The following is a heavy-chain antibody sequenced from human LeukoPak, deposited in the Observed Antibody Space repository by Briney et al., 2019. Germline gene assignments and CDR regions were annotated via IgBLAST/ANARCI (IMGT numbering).Heavy chain of an antibody. J-gene: IGHJ3*01. D-gene: IGHD6-13*01. CDR2: ISYHGTDT. CDR1: GFTFSSYA. Sequence: GGSLRLSCAASGFTFSSYAMHWVRQRPGEGLEWVGVISYHGTDTYFVESLKGRFTISRDNSNNTLYLQMNSLRSEDTAMYYCAKPPSTDAWYVAFDVWGRGTMVTVSS. V-gene: IGHV3-30*18. CDR3: AKPPSTDAWYVAFDV.